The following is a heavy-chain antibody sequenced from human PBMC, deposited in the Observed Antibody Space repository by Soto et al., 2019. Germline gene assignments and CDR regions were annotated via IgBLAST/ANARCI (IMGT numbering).Heavy chain of an antibody. CDR1: GDSLRRGFHH. V-gene: IGHV4-31*03. D-gene: IGHD2-8*01. CDR3: ARGTVYYCPNDKCGFFFDH. J-gene: IGHJ4*02. Sequence: QVQLQESGSGLLKPSQTLSLDCSVSGDSLRRGFHHWSWIRQTPGKGLQLIGYIDTNGDTHYDPSLRNRLNMSIVTTEIRFSPKVTSVTAADTAVYYCARGTVYYCPNDKCGFFFDHWGQGALVTVTS. CDR2: IDTNGDT.